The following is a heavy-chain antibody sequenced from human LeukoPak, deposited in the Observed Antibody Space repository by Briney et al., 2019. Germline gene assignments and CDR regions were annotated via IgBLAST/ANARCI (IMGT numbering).Heavy chain of an antibody. CDR3: ASPYGRFDY. CDR2: ISSSGSTI. Sequence: GGSLRLSCAASGFTFSSYEMNWVRQAPGKGLEWVSYISSSGSTIYYAGSVKGRFTISRDNAKNSLYLQMNSLRAEDTAVYYCASPYGRFDYWGQGTLVTVSS. J-gene: IGHJ4*02. V-gene: IGHV3-48*03. CDR1: GFTFSSYE. D-gene: IGHD3-10*01.